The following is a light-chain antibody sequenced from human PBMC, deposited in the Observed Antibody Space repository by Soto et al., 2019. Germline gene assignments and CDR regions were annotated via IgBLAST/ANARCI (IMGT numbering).Light chain of an antibody. Sequence: QSALTQPASVSGSPGQSITISCTGTSSDVGGYNYVSWYQQHPGKAPKLMIYDVSNRPSGVSNRFSGSNSGNTASLTISWLQAEDEADYYCSSYTSSSLYVFGTGTKLTVL. CDR1: SSDVGGYNY. CDR3: SSYTSSSLYV. V-gene: IGLV2-14*01. CDR2: DVS. J-gene: IGLJ1*01.